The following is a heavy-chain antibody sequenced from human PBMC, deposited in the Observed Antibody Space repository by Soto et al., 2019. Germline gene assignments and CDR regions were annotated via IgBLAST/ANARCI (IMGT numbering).Heavy chain of an antibody. D-gene: IGHD3-10*01. CDR3: ARIYGSGSSHFDY. V-gene: IGHV1-69*02. CDR1: GGTFSSYT. Sequence: SVKVSCKASGGTFSSYTISWVRQAPGQGLEWMGRIIPILGIANYAQKFQGRVTITADKSTSTAYMELSSLRSEDTAVYYCARIYGSGSSHFDYWGQGTLVTVSS. CDR2: IIPILGIA. J-gene: IGHJ4*02.